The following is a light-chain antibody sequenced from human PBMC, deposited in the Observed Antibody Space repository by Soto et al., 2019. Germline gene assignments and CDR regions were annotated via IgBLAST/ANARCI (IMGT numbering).Light chain of an antibody. CDR3: QTWGTGAWV. V-gene: IGLV4-69*01. Sequence: QLVLTQSPSASASLGASVKLTCTLSSGHSSYAIAWHQQQPEKGPRYLMKLNSDGSHSKGDGIPDRFSSSSSGAERYLTISSLQSEDEADYYCQTWGTGAWVFGGGTKLTVL. CDR2: LNSDGSH. J-gene: IGLJ3*02. CDR1: SGHSSYA.